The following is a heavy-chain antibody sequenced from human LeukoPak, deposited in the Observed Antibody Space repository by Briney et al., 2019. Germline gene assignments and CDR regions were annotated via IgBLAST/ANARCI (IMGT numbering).Heavy chain of an antibody. CDR2: IYSGGSA. CDR1: GFSVSSNY. V-gene: IGHV3-53*01. D-gene: IGHD1-26*01. J-gene: IGHJ4*02. Sequence: GGSLRLSCAASGFSVSSNYMSWVRQAPGKGLEWVSVIYSGGSANYADSVKGRFTISRDNSKNTLYLQMNSLRAEDTAVYYCARGDSGKWNYKRGFDYWGQGTLVTVSS. CDR3: ARGDSGKWNYKRGFDY.